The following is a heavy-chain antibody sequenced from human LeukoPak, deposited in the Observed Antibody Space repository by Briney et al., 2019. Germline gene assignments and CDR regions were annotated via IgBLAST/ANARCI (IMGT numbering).Heavy chain of an antibody. CDR3: ARLGSSWDFFDF. CDR1: GFTLSGYW. Sequence: GGSLRLSCVASGFTLSGYWMSWVRQLPGKGLEWVANIKQDAGEIRYVDSVKGRFTISRDNAKNSVYLQMNSLRAEDTGLYYCARLGSSWDFFDFWGRGTLVTVS. J-gene: IGHJ4*02. V-gene: IGHV3-7*01. D-gene: IGHD6-13*01. CDR2: IKQDAGEI.